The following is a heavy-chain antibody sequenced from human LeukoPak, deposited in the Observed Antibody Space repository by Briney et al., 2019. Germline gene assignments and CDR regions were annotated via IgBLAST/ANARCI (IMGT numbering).Heavy chain of an antibody. CDR3: ARDFKVVTATSLFDY. Sequence: PGGSLRLSCAASGFTFSSYAMHWVRQAPGKGLEWVAVISYDGSNKYYADSVKGRFTISRGNSKNTLYLQMNSLRAEDTAVYYCARDFKVVTATSLFDYWGQGTLVTVSS. V-gene: IGHV3-30-3*01. CDR1: GFTFSSYA. CDR2: ISYDGSNK. J-gene: IGHJ4*02. D-gene: IGHD2-21*02.